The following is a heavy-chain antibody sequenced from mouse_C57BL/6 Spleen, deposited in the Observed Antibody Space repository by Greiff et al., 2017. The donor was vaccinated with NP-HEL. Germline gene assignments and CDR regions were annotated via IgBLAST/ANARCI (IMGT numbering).Heavy chain of an antibody. CDR2: IYPGSGST. Sequence: QVQLQQSGAELVKPGASVKMSCKASGYTFTSYWITWVKQRPGQGLEWIGDIYPGSGSTNYNEKFKSKATLTVDTSSSTAYMQLSSLTSEDSAVYYCARFITTVVADYWGQGTTLTVSS. V-gene: IGHV1-55*01. J-gene: IGHJ2*01. D-gene: IGHD1-1*01. CDR3: ARFITTVVADY. CDR1: GYTFTSYW.